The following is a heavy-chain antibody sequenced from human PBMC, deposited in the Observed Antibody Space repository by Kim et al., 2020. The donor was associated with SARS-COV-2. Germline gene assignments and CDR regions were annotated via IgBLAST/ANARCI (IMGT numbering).Heavy chain of an antibody. Sequence: GGSLRLSCAASGFPFRNYAVHWVRQAPGKGLEWLAVIWFDGTTKYYADSVKGGFTISRDNSKNTLYLQMSSLRAEDTAVYYCAKVEEVAAAHYGIDVWG. CDR1: GFPFRNYA. V-gene: IGHV3-33*06. J-gene: IGHJ6*02. D-gene: IGHD6-13*01. CDR3: AKVEEVAAAHYGIDV. CDR2: IWFDGTTK.